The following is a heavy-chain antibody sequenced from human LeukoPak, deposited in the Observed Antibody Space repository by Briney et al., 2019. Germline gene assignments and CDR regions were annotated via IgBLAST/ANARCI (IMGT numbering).Heavy chain of an antibody. Sequence: GASVKVSCKASSNTFTNSGISWVRQAPGQGLEWMGWINGDYGNTNYGQRFQDRVTMTTDTSTGTAYMELRSLRGDDTAVYYCAPTRSYNYGMDVWGQGTTVTVSS. V-gene: IGHV1-18*01. D-gene: IGHD3-10*01. CDR3: APTRSYNYGMDV. CDR2: INGDYGNT. CDR1: SNTFTNSG. J-gene: IGHJ6*02.